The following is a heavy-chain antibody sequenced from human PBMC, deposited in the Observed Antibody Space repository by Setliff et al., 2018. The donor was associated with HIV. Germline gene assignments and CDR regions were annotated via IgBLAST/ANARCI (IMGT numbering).Heavy chain of an antibody. CDR2: ISGSGYK. CDR1: GFTFSIYD. J-gene: IGHJ6*02. CDR3: ARVFLEWLLYRPDYVMNV. D-gene: IGHD3-3*01. Sequence: GGSLRLSCAASGFTFSIYDMSWVRQAPGKGMEWVSGISGSGYKFYADSVQGRFTISRDNAKNSLYLQMNSLRAEDTAVYSFARVFLEWLLYRPDYVMNVWGQGTTVTVSS. V-gene: IGHV3-21*01.